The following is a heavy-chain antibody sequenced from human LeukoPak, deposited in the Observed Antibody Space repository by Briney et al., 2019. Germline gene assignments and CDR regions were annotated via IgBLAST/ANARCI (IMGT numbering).Heavy chain of an antibody. CDR2: IKQDGSEK. CDR3: ARDNGVVHGVYYMDV. J-gene: IGHJ6*03. CDR1: GLTFSNYW. Sequence: GGSLRLSCAASGLTFSNYWMTWVRQAPGKGLEWVADIKQDGSEKLYVNSARGRFTISRDNAKMSLFLQMNSLRAEDTAVYYGARDNGVVHGVYYMDVWGKGTTVTVS. D-gene: IGHD3-3*01. V-gene: IGHV3-7*01.